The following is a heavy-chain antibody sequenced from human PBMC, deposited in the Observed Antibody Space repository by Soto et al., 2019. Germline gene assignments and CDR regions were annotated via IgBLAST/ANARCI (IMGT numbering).Heavy chain of an antibody. CDR3: ARRGGYYFDY. Sequence: QLQLQESDPGLVKPSETLSLTCTVSGGSISSSSYYWGWIRQPPGKVLEWIGSIYYSGSTYYNPSRKSRVTISVDTSKNQFSRKLSAVPAADTAVDYCARRGGYYFDYWGQGTLVTVSS. CDR1: GGSISSSSYY. CDR2: IYYSGST. J-gene: IGHJ4*02. V-gene: IGHV4-39*01.